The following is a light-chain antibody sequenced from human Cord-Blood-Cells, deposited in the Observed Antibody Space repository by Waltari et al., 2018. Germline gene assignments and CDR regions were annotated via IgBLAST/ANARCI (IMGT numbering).Light chain of an antibody. J-gene: IGLJ3*02. CDR1: RSNIGSHY. CDR3: AAWDDSLSGWV. Sequence: QSVLPQPPSASGTPGQRVTIPCSRSRSNIGSHYVNWYQQLPGTAPKLLIYRNNQRPSGVPDRFSGSKSGTSASLAISGLRSEDEADYYCAAWDDSLSGWVFGGGTKLTVL. V-gene: IGLV1-47*01. CDR2: RNN.